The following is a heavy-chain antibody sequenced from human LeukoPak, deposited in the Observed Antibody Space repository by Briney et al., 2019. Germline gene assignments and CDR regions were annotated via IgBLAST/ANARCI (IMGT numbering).Heavy chain of an antibody. CDR2: INSDGSST. V-gene: IGHV3-74*01. Sequence: GGSLRLSCAASGFTFSSYWMHWVRQAPGKGLVWVSRINSDGSSTSYADSVKGRFTISRDNAKNTLYLQMNSLRAEDTAVYYCARDPGYYDSSGYQLTSPYYIDVWGKGTTVTVSS. CDR1: GFTFSSYW. CDR3: ARDPGYYDSSGYQLTSPYYIDV. D-gene: IGHD3-22*01. J-gene: IGHJ6*03.